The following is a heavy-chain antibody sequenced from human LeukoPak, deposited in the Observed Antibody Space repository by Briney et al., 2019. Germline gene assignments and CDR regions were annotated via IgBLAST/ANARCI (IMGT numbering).Heavy chain of an antibody. CDR2: IIPLFGTT. CDR3: ARGTGLYDILTLDL. V-gene: IGHV1-69*13. Sequence: ASVKVSCKASGGTFSSYSITWVRQAPGQGLEWMGGIIPLFGTTSYALKFQGRVTITADESTTTAYMEPSSLRSEDTAMYYCARGTGLYDILTLDLWGQGTLVTVSS. D-gene: IGHD3-9*01. CDR1: GGTFSSYS. J-gene: IGHJ5*02.